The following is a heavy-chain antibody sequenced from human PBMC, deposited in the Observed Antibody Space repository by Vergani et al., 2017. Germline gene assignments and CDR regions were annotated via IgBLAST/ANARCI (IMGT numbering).Heavy chain of an antibody. J-gene: IGHJ4*02. Sequence: EVQLVESGGGLVPPGRSLRLSCAASGFPFGDYAMTWVRQAPGKGLKWVAFIRNKAHGGTTEYAGSVKGRFTISRDDSKRLAYLQLGGLKTEDTAVYFCSRGRGYSFGYSDYWGQGTLVTVSS. D-gene: IGHD5-18*01. CDR2: IRNKAHGGTT. CDR3: SRGRGYSFGYSDY. V-gene: IGHV3-49*04. CDR1: GFPFGDYA.